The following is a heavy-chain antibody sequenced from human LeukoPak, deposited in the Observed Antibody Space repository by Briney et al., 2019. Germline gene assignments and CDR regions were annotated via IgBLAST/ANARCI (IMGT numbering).Heavy chain of an antibody. V-gene: IGHV4-30-2*01. CDR1: GGSISSGGYS. D-gene: IGHD1-26*01. CDR2: IYHSGST. CDR3: ARSGATTINPFDY. Sequence: PSETLSLTCTVSGGSISSGGYSWSWIRQPSGKGLEWIGYIYHSGSTYYNPSLKSRVTISVDRSKNQFSLELSSVTAADTAVYYCARSGATTINPFDYWGQGTLVTVSS. J-gene: IGHJ4*02.